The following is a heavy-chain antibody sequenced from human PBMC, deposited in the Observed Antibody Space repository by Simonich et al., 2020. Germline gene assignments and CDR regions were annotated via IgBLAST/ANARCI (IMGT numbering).Heavy chain of an antibody. CDR1: GYTFTGYH. CDR2: IKPDRGRN. CDR3: ARDTVVPAAIRNAFDI. Sequence: QVQLVQSGAEGKKPGASVKVACKASGYTFTGYHLHCVRQAPGQGLEWVGGIKPDRGRNNYARKLQGRVTMTRDTSISTAYMELSRLRSDDTAVYYCARDTVVPAAIRNAFDIWGQGTMVTVSS. D-gene: IGHD2-2*01. V-gene: IGHV1-2*02. J-gene: IGHJ3*02.